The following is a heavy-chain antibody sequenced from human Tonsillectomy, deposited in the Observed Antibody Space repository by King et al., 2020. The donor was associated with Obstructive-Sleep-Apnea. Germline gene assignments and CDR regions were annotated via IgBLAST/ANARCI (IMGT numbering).Heavy chain of an antibody. CDR1: GGTISSSNFY. V-gene: IGHV4-39*01. J-gene: IGHJ4*02. CDR3: ARHRDTALGPYNY. CDR2: IFYGGNT. Sequence: QLQESGPGLVKPSETLSLTCTVSGGTISSSNFYWSWIRQPPGKGLEWIGSIFYGGNTFYNKSLQSRVTISVDTSKNHFSLNLSSVTATDTAVYYCARHRDTALGPYNYWGQGTLVTVSS. D-gene: IGHD5-18*01.